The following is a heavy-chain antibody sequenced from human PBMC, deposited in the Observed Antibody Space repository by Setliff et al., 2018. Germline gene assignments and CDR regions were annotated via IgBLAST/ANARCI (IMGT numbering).Heavy chain of an antibody. CDR2: IILIFGTP. J-gene: IGHJ3*01. CDR3: ATETVTFGGIIVRGYFDV. V-gene: IGHV1-69*06. CDR1: GGSLNGYS. D-gene: IGHD3-16*02. Sequence: SVKVSCKASGGSLNGYSVSWVRQAPGQGLEFLGRIILIFGTPNYAQKSQDRVTIGADKSTSTAYMEMSSLNFEDTAVYYCATETVTFGGIIVRGYFDVWGQGTMVTVSS.